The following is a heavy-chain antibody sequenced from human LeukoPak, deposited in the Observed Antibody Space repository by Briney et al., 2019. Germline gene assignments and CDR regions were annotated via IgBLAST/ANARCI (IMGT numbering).Heavy chain of an antibody. V-gene: IGHV4-39*01. CDR1: GGSISSSSYY. J-gene: IGHJ4*02. CDR3: ARHSTMGHYDFWSGYYTGSYYFDY. CDR2: IYYSGST. Sequence: PSETLSLTCTVSGGSISSSSYYWGWIRQPPGKGLEWIGSIYYSGSTYYNPSLKSRVTISVDTSKNRFSLKLSSVTAADTAVYYCARHSTMGHYDFWSGYYTGSYYFDYWGQGTLVTVSS. D-gene: IGHD3-3*01.